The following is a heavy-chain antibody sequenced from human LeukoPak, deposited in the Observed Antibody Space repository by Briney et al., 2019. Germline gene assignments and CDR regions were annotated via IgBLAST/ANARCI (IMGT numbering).Heavy chain of an antibody. Sequence: ASVKVSCKASGGTFSSCTISWVRQAPGQGLEWMGGITPIFGTANYAQKFQGRVTITAVESMSTAYMELSSLRSEDTAVYYCARGWLAETTVVTPYNYWGQGTLVTVSS. CDR1: GGTFSSCT. CDR3: ARGWLAETTVVTPYNY. D-gene: IGHD4-23*01. J-gene: IGHJ4*02. V-gene: IGHV1-69*13. CDR2: ITPIFGTA.